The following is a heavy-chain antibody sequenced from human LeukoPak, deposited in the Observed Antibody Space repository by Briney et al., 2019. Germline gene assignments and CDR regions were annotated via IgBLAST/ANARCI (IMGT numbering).Heavy chain of an antibody. CDR3: ATQSRDTGPYYYYYMDV. CDR1: EYTFTDYH. Sequence: ASVKVSCKASEYTFTDYHMHWVRQAPGQGLEWMGWINPNSGGTNYAQKFQGRVTMTEDTSTDTAYMELSSLRSEDTAVYYCATQSRDTGPYYYYYMDVWGKGTTVTVSS. CDR2: INPNSGGT. J-gene: IGHJ6*03. D-gene: IGHD5-24*01. V-gene: IGHV1-2*02.